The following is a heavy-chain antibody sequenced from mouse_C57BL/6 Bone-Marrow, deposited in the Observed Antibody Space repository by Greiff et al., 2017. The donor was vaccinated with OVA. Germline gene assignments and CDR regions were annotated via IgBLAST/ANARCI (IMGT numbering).Heavy chain of an antibody. CDR2: IYPGDGDT. CDR3: ARGEGIYGGSSYVAY. J-gene: IGHJ2*01. CDR1: GYAFSSSW. Sequence: VQLEESGPELVKPGASVKLSCKASGYAFSSSWMNWVKQRPGKGLEWIGRIYPGDGDTNYNGKFKGKATLTADKSSSTDYMKLSSLTSEDSAVYFCARGEGIYGGSSYVAYWGQGTTLTVSS. V-gene: IGHV1-82*01. D-gene: IGHD1-1*01.